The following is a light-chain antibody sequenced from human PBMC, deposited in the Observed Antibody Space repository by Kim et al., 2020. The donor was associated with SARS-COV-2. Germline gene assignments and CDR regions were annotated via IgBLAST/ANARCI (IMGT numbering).Light chain of an antibody. Sequence: ASVGDRVTSTCRASQTISIYLNWYQLRPGKAPKLLIYAASGLQSGVPSRFSGSGSATDFTLTISSLQPDDFATYYCQQSYGTPITFGQGTRLEIK. CDR3: QQSYGTPIT. CDR2: AAS. CDR1: QTISIY. J-gene: IGKJ5*01. V-gene: IGKV1-39*01.